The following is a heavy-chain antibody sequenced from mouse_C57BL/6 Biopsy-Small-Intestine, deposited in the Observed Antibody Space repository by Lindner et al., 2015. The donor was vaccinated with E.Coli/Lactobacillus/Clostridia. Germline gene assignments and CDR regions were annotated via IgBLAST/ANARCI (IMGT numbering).Heavy chain of an antibody. J-gene: IGHJ3*01. D-gene: IGHD3-1*01. CDR1: GYTFTDYY. CDR3: ARRGYSGSPFVH. CDR2: VYPNNGDT. Sequence: VQLQESGPELVKPGDSVKMSCKASGYTFTDYYMDWVKQSHGKSLEWIGYVYPNNGDTKYSLKFKGKATLTVDKSSNTAYMDLHSLTSDDSAVYYCARRGYSGSPFVHWGLGTLVTVSA. V-gene: IGHV1-34*02.